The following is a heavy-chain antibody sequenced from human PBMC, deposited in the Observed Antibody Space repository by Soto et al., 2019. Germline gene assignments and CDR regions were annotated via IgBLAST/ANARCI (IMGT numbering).Heavy chain of an antibody. Sequence: SETLSLTCAVYGGSFSGYYWSWIRQPPGKGLEWIGEINHSGSTNYNPSLKSRVTISVDTSKNQFSLKLSSVTAADTAVYYCARASVGSWYFDLWGRGTLVTVSS. CDR2: INHSGST. CDR3: ARASVGSWYFDL. CDR1: GGSFSGYY. J-gene: IGHJ2*01. V-gene: IGHV4-34*01. D-gene: IGHD1-26*01.